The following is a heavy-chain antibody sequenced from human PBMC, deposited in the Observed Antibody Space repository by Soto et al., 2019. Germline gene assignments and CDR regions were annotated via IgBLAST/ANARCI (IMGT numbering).Heavy chain of an antibody. D-gene: IGHD3-16*01. Sequence: LSLTCAASGFTFSSYAMHWVRQAPGKGLEWVAVISYDGSNKYYADSVKGRFTISRDNSKNTLYLQMNSLRAEDTAVYYCARMGDVLYWGQGTLVTVSS. V-gene: IGHV3-30-3*01. CDR2: ISYDGSNK. CDR3: ARMGDVLY. CDR1: GFTFSSYA. J-gene: IGHJ4*02.